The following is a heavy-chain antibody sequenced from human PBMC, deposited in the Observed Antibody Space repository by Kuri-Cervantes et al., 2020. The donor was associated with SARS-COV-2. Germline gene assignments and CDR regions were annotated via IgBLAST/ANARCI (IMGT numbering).Heavy chain of an antibody. CDR2: ISYDGSNK. V-gene: IGHV3-30*14. CDR3: ARVRLGVVIMEYYFDY. CDR1: GFTFSSYA. Sequence: GESLKISCAASGFTFSSYAMHWVRQAPGKGLEWVAVISYDGSNKYYADSVKGRFTISRDNSKNTLYLQVNSLRAEDTAVYYCARVRLGVVIMEYYFDYWGQGTLVTVSS. D-gene: IGHD3-3*01. J-gene: IGHJ4*02.